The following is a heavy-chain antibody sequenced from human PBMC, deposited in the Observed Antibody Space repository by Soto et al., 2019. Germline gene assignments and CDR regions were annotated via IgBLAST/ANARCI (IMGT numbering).Heavy chain of an antibody. V-gene: IGHV5-51*01. CDR1: GYSFTSYW. D-gene: IGHD6-19*01. J-gene: IGHJ4*02. CDR2: IYPGDSDI. CDR3: ARHRSSGWYLQLAPLDY. Sequence: PGESLKISCKGSGYSFTSYWVGWVRQMPGKGLEWMGIIYPGDSDIRYSPSFQGQVTISADKSISTAYLQWSSLKASDTAMYYCARHRSSGWYLQLAPLDYWGQGTLVTFSS.